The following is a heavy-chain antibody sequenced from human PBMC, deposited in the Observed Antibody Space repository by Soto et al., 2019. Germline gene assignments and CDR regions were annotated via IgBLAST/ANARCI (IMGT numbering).Heavy chain of an antibody. Sequence: ASVKVSCKASGYTFTGYYMHWVRQAPGQGLEWMGWINPNSGGTNYAQKFQGRVTMTRDTSISTAYMELSRLRSDDTAVYYCVRGGGRRDIVVVVAARYGMDVWGQGTTVTVSS. CDR1: GYTFTGYY. CDR3: VRGGGRRDIVVVVAARYGMDV. CDR2: INPNSGGT. D-gene: IGHD2-15*01. V-gene: IGHV1-2*02. J-gene: IGHJ6*02.